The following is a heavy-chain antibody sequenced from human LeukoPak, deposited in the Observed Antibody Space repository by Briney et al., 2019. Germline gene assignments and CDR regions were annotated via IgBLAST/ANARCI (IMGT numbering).Heavy chain of an antibody. CDR3: AKDDGGSYYIYYYYMDV. Sequence: PGGSLRLSCAASGFTFRNYGMSWVRQAPGKGLEWVSAISNSGGNTDYADSVKGRFTISRDNSRNTLYLQMNSLRAEDTAVYYCAKDDGGSYYIYYYYMDVWGKGTTVTVSS. CDR2: ISNSGGNT. CDR1: GFTFRNYG. V-gene: IGHV3-23*01. J-gene: IGHJ6*03. D-gene: IGHD1-26*01.